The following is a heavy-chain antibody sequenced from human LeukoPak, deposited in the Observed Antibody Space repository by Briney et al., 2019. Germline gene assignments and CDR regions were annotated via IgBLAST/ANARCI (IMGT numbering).Heavy chain of an antibody. V-gene: IGHV3-23*01. J-gene: IGHJ6*03. CDR1: GFTFSSYA. CDR2: ISGSGGST. D-gene: IGHD3-22*01. Sequence: VGSLRLSCAASGFTFSSYAMSWVRQAPGKGLEWVSAISGSGGSTYYADSVKGRFTISRDNSKNTLYLQMNSLRAEDTAVYYCAKFYYDSSGYYLGRYMDVCGKGTTVTVPS. CDR3: AKFYYDSSGYYLGRYMDV.